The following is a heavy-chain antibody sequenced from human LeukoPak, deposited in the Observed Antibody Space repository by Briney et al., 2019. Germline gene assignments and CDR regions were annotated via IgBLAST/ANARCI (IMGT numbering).Heavy chain of an antibody. CDR2: INHSGST. V-gene: IGHV4-34*01. D-gene: IGHD1-26*01. CDR1: GGSFSGYY. CDR3: ARRFQTIVGPSGYRF. J-gene: IGHJ4*02. Sequence: PSETLSLTCAVYGGSFSGYYWTWIRQPPGKGLEWIGEINHSGSTNYNPSLKSRVTISVDTSKNQFSLKLNSVTAADTAVYYCARRFQTIVGPSGYRFWGQGTLVTVSS.